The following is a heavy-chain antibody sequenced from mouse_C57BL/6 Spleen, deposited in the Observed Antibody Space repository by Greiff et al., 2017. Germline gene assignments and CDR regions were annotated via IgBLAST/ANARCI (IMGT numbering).Heavy chain of an antibody. CDR3: ARQFTTVVATDY. CDR1: GYTFTSYW. V-gene: IGHV1-64*01. J-gene: IGHJ2*01. CDR2: IHPNSGST. Sequence: QVQLQQPGAELVKPGASVKLSCKASGYTFTSYWMPWVKQRPGQGLEWIGMIHPNSGSTNYNEKFKSKATLTVDKSSSTAYMQLSSLTSEDSAVYYCARQFTTVVATDYWGQGTTLTVSS. D-gene: IGHD1-1*01.